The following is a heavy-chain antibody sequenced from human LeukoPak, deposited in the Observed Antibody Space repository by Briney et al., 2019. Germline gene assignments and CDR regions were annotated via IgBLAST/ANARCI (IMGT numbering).Heavy chain of an antibody. J-gene: IGHJ5*02. Sequence: GGSLRLSRAASGVIISSCAMSWVRQAPGKGLEWVSAINGRGDNTYYADFVKGRFTISRDNSKSTVYLQMNSLRTEDTAVYYCAKDRVSPGFNWFDPWGQGTLVTVSS. CDR3: AKDRVSPGFNWFDP. D-gene: IGHD2/OR15-2a*01. V-gene: IGHV3-23*01. CDR1: GVIISSCA. CDR2: INGRGDNT.